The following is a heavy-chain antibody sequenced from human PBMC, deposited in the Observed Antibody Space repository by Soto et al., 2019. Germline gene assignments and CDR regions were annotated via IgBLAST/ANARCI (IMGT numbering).Heavy chain of an antibody. J-gene: IGHJ6*02. V-gene: IGHV4-59*08. CDR3: ARHYITGNNYDFWSGYVYYYYGMDV. D-gene: IGHD3-3*01. CDR1: GGSISSYY. Sequence: SETLSLTCTVSGGSISSYYWSWIRQPPGKGLEWIGYIYYSGSTNYNPSLKSRVTISVDTSKNQFSLKLSSVTAADTAVYYCARHYITGNNYDFWSGYVYYYYGMDVWGQGTTVTVSS. CDR2: IYYSGST.